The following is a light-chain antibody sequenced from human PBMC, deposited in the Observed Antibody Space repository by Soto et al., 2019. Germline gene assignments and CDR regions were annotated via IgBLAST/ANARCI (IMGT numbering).Light chain of an antibody. CDR2: AST. CDR1: SSNIGAGFD. V-gene: IGLV1-40*01. J-gene: IGLJ1*01. CDR3: ISFTSRHIYV. Sequence: QSVLTQPPSVSGAPGQRVTISCSGNSSNIGAGFDVHWYQQLPGAAPKLLIYASTNRPSGVPDRFSGSKSDTSASLAITGLQTEDEADYYCISFTSRHIYVFGTGTKLTVL.